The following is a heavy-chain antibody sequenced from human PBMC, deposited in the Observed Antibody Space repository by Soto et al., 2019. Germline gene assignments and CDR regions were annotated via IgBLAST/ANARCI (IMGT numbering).Heavy chain of an antibody. CDR3: ARDQAAGKGNYYGMEV. CDR1: GGSISSYD. V-gene: IGHV4-59*01. D-gene: IGHD6-13*01. Sequence: LTCTECGGSISSYDRSWIWQPPGKGLEWNGYSYYSGNTNYNPSLKGRVPISVDTSKNQFSLKLSSVTAADTAVYYCARDQAAGKGNYYGMEVWGQGTTVTVSS. J-gene: IGHJ6*02. CDR2: SYYSGNT.